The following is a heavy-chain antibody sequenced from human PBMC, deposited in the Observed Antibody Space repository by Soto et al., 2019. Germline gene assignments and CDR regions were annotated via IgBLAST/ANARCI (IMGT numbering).Heavy chain of an antibody. V-gene: IGHV4-4*07. CDR3: ARGRGMIPTVRRSVLQFTWFDT. CDR2: LNSSGSS. J-gene: IGHJ5*02. CDR1: GDSIRSHY. Sequence: QVQLPESGPGLVKPSETLSITCSVSGDSIRSHYWSWVRQPVGKGLECIGRLNSSGSSDYNPSLNSGVTMSLDTSRNKCALRLSSLTAADTAVYSCARGRGMIPTVRRSVLQFTWFDTWGQGTLVNVS. D-gene: IGHD3-10*01.